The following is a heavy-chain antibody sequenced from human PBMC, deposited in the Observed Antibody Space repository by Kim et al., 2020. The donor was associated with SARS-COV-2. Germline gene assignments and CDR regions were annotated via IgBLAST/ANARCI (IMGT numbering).Heavy chain of an antibody. CDR2: IYYSGST. J-gene: IGHJ5*02. Sequence: SETLSLTCTVSGGSISSGGYYWSWIRQYPGKGLEWIGYIYYSGSTYYNPSLRSRVSISVDTSKNQFSLKLISVTAADTAVYYCARYCSSTSCRWFDPWG. D-gene: IGHD2-2*01. CDR3: ARYCSSTSCRWFDP. CDR1: GGSISSGGYY. V-gene: IGHV4-31*03.